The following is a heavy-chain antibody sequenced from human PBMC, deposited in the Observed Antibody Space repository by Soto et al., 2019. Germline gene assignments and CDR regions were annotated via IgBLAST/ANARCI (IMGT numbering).Heavy chain of an antibody. V-gene: IGHV1-18*01. Sequence: ASVKVSCKASGYTFTSYGISWVRQAPGQGLEWMGWISAYNGNTNYAQKLQGRVTMTTDTSTSTAYMELRSLRSDDTAVYYCARDKGGYSYGYVGWFDPWGQGTLVTVSP. D-gene: IGHD5-18*01. CDR3: ARDKGGYSYGYVGWFDP. CDR2: ISAYNGNT. CDR1: GYTFTSYG. J-gene: IGHJ5*02.